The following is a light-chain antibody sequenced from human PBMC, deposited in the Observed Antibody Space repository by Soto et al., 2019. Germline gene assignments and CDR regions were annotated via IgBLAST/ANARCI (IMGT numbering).Light chain of an antibody. CDR1: QSVSIK. CDR3: QQYNNWPPIT. Sequence: EIAMTQSPATLSVSPGERATLSGMASQSVSIKLAWYQQKPGQAPRLLIYDTSTRATGIPARFSGSGSGTEFTLTISSLQSEDFAVYYCQQYNNWPPITFGQGTRLEIK. J-gene: IGKJ5*01. V-gene: IGKV3-15*01. CDR2: DTS.